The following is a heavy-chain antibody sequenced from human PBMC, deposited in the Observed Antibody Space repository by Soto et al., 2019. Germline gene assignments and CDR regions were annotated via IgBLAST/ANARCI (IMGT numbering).Heavy chain of an antibody. J-gene: IGHJ4*02. CDR3: ARFVGATTSNDY. CDR2: IYYSGTS. D-gene: IGHD1-26*01. V-gene: IGHV4-39*01. CDR1: GGSISSSSYY. Sequence: SETLSLTCTVSGGSISSSSYYRGWIRQPPGKGLEWIGTIYYSGTSYYNPSLKSRVTISVDTSNNQFSLKLRSVTAADTAVYYCARFVGATTSNDYWGQGTLVTVSS.